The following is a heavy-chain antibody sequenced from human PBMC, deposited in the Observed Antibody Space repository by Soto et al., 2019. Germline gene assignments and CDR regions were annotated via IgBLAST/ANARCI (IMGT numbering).Heavy chain of an antibody. J-gene: IGHJ4*02. D-gene: IGHD6-19*01. CDR2: IDSSGRT. CDR3: ARGSIGWPPRVDY. CDR1: GGPISSYY. V-gene: IGHV4-59*01. Sequence: QVPLQESGPGLVKPSETLSLNCTVCGGPISSYYWSWIRQSPRKGLEWIGYIDSSGRTNYNPSLKSRVTIPVDTSNNKFSLEMSAVTAADTAVYYCARGSIGWPPRVDYLGQGTLVTVSS.